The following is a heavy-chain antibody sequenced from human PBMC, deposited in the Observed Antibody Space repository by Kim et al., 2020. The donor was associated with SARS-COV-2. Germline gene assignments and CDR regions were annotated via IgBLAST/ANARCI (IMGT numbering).Heavy chain of an antibody. Sequence: GESLKISCKGSGYSFTSYWIGWVRQMPGKGLEWMGIIYPGDSDTRYSPSFQGQVTISADKSISTAYLQWSSLKASDTAMYYCARRGRGYSYGYGGLSAAAQTYGMDVWGQGTTVTVSS. V-gene: IGHV5-51*01. CDR3: ARRGRGYSYGYGGLSAAAQTYGMDV. CDR2: IYPGDSDT. J-gene: IGHJ6*02. CDR1: GYSFTSYW. D-gene: IGHD5-18*01.